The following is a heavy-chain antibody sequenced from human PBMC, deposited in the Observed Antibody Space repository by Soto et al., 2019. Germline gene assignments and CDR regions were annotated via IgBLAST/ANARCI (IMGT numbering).Heavy chain of an antibody. CDR1: GGTFSSYA. CDR2: IIPIFGTA. J-gene: IGHJ6*02. Sequence: QVQLVQSGAEVKKPGSSVKVSCKASGGTFSSYAISWVRQAPGQGLEWMGGIIPIFGTANYAQKFQGRVTITADESTSTAYMELSRLRSEDTAVYYCASPASGWRGTDYYYYGMDVWGQGTTVTVSS. V-gene: IGHV1-69*01. D-gene: IGHD6-19*01. CDR3: ASPASGWRGTDYYYYGMDV.